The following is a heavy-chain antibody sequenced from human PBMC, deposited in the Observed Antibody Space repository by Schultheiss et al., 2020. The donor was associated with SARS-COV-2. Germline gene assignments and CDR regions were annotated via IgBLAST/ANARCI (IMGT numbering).Heavy chain of an antibody. J-gene: IGHJ5*02. V-gene: IGHV4-39*07. CDR2: IYYSGST. CDR1: GGSISSSSYY. CDR3: ARQEQQLVLGRFDP. Sequence: SETLSLTCTVSGGSISSSSYYWGWIRQPPGKGLEWIGYIYYSGSTNYNPSLKSRVTMSVDTSKNQFSLKLSSVTAADTAVYYCARQEQQLVLGRFDPWGQGTLVTVSS. D-gene: IGHD6-13*01.